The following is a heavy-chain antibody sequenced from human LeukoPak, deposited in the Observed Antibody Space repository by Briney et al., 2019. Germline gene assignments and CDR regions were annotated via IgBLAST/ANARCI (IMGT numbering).Heavy chain of an antibody. CDR1: GGSISSYY. Sequence: VKPSETLSLTCTVSGGSISSYYWSWIRQPPGTGLEWIGYIYYSGSTNYNPSLKSRVTISVDTSKNQFSLKLSSVTAADTAVYYCARHGDLYYYYYMDVWGKGTTVTVSS. J-gene: IGHJ6*03. CDR2: IYYSGST. D-gene: IGHD3-10*01. CDR3: ARHGDLYYYYYMDV. V-gene: IGHV4-59*01.